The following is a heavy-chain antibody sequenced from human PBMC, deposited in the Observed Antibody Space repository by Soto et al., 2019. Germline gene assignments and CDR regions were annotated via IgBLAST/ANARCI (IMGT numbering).Heavy chain of an antibody. D-gene: IGHD6-13*01. Sequence: ASVKVSCKASGGTFSSYAISWVRQAPGQGLEWMGGIIPIFGTANYAQKFQGRVTITADKSTSTAYMELSSLRSEDTAVYYCAREAAAGSNWFDPWGQGTLVTVSS. J-gene: IGHJ5*02. CDR2: IIPIFGTA. V-gene: IGHV1-69*06. CDR3: AREAAAGSNWFDP. CDR1: GGTFSSYA.